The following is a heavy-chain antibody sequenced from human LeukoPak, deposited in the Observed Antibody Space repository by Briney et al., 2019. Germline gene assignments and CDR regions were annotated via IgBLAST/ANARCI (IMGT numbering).Heavy chain of an antibody. CDR3: ARVYCSGGTCYSSWTYYYFDY. CDR1: GDSIRSSNYY. V-gene: IGHV4-39*07. CDR2: ISYSGST. J-gene: IGHJ4*02. D-gene: IGHD2-15*01. Sequence: PSETLSLTCTVSGDSIRSSNYYWGWIRQPPGKGLEWIGTISYSGSTYYNPSLKSRVTISVATSKNQFSLNLSSATAADTAVYYCARVYCSGGTCYSSWTYYYFDYWGQGTLVTVSS.